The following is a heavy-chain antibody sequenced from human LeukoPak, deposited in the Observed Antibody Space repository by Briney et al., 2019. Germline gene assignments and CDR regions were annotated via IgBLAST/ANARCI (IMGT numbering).Heavy chain of an antibody. V-gene: IGHV3-11*03. CDR1: GFSFSDYY. CDR3: ARHPDGSLSLDY. J-gene: IGHJ3*01. D-gene: IGHD1-26*01. CDR2: ISSSGSHT. Sequence: GGSLRLSCVASGFSFSDYYMSWIRQAPGKGLEWVSYISSSGSHTNYADSVTGRFTISRNNAKKSLHLQMNSLRAEDTAVYYCARHPDGSLSLDYWGQGTMVTVSS.